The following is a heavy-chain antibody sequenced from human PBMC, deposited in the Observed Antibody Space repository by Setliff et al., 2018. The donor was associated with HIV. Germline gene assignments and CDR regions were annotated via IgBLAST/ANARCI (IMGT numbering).Heavy chain of an antibody. D-gene: IGHD3-22*01. V-gene: IGHV4-59*11. CDR3: ARFRVTMIVVDCYFDY. CDR2: IHYSGSS. Sequence: SETLSLTCTVSGGSITGHYWSWIRQPPGKGLEWIGYIHYSGSSNYNPSLKRRVSISLDTSKKQVSLKLSSVTAADTAVYYCARFRVTMIVVDCYFDYWGQGTLVTVSS. J-gene: IGHJ4*02. CDR1: GGSITGHY.